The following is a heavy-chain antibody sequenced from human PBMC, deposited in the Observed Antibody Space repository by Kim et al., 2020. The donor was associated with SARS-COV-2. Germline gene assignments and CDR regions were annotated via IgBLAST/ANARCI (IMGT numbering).Heavy chain of an antibody. D-gene: IGHD1-26*01. Sequence: GGSLRLSCAASGFTFSSYGMHWVRQAPGKGLEWVAVIWYDGSNKYYADSVKGRFTISRDNSKNTLYLQMNSLRAEDTAVYYCATAPEWELLGGDFDYWGQGTLVTVSS. CDR3: ATAPEWELLGGDFDY. CDR2: IWYDGSNK. V-gene: IGHV3-33*01. CDR1: GFTFSSYG. J-gene: IGHJ4*02.